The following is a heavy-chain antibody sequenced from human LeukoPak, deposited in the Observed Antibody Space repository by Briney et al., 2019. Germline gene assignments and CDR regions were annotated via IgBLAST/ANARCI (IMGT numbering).Heavy chain of an antibody. D-gene: IGHD2-21*01. CDR2: MNPNSGNT. CDR3: ARGLLWSRWFDP. V-gene: IGHV1-8*02. J-gene: IGHJ5*02. Sequence: VASVKVSCKASGYTFTSYYMHWVRQAPGQGLGWMGWMNPNSGNTGYAQKFQGRVTMTRNTSISTAYMELSSLRSEDTAVYYCARGLLWSRWFDPWGQGTLVTVSS. CDR1: GYTFTSYY.